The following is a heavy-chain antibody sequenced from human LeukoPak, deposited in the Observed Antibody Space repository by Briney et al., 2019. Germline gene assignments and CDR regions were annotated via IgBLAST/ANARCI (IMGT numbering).Heavy chain of an antibody. Sequence: GGSLRLSCAVSGFTFSNHGMNWVRQAPGKGLEWVASISSSSSFIFYTDSLKGRLSISRDNAKNSLYLQMNSLRVEDTAVYYCASLWFGESPSPFGFWGQGTLVTVSS. CDR2: ISSSSSFI. CDR1: GFTFSNHG. D-gene: IGHD3-10*01. J-gene: IGHJ4*02. V-gene: IGHV3-21*01. CDR3: ASLWFGESPSPFGF.